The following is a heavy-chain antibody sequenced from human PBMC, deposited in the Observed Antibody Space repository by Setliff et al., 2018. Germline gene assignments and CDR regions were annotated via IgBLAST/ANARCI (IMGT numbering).Heavy chain of an antibody. CDR2: ISSDGSRT. CDR3: VRGPYYSGQWLVFVP. J-gene: IGHJ5*02. Sequence: PGGSLRLSCVASGLSFSTSAMHWVRQAPGKELEYVSAISSDGSRTYYGDSVKGRFTISRDNAKNSLYLQMNSLRAEDTAVYYCVRGPYYSGQWLVFVPWGQGTLVTVSS. D-gene: IGHD6-19*01. CDR1: GLSFSTSA. V-gene: IGHV3-64*02.